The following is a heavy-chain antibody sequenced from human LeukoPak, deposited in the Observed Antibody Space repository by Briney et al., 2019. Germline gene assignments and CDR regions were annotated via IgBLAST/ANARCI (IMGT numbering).Heavy chain of an antibody. D-gene: IGHD2-21*01. Sequence: ASVKVSCKASGYTFTSYGISWVRQAPGQGLEWMGIINPSGGSTSYAQKFQGRVTMTRDTSTSTVYMELSSLRSEDTAVYYCARDGGDPAWGDFDYWGQGTLVTVSS. J-gene: IGHJ4*02. CDR2: INPSGGST. CDR3: ARDGGDPAWGDFDY. V-gene: IGHV1-46*01. CDR1: GYTFTSYG.